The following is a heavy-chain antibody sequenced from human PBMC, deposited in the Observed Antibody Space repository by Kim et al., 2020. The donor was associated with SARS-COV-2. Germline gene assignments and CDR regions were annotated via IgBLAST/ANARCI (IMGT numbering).Heavy chain of an antibody. CDR3: ARSSSSPPEGPERDYYYMDV. J-gene: IGHJ6*03. CDR2: INHSGST. D-gene: IGHD6-19*01. Sequence: SETLSLTCAVYGGSFSGYYWSWIRQPPGKGLEWIGEINHSGSTNYNPSLKSRVTISVDTSKNQFSLKLSSVTAADTAVYYCARSSSSPPEGPERDYYYMDVWGKGTTVTVSS. V-gene: IGHV4-34*01. CDR1: GGSFSGYY.